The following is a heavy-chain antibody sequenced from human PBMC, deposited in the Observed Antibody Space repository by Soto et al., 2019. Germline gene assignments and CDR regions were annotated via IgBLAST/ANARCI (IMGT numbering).Heavy chain of an antibody. CDR2: IIPILGIA. CDR1: GGTFSSYT. V-gene: IGHV1-69*08. J-gene: IGHJ4*02. D-gene: IGHD3-10*01. Sequence: QVQLVQSGAEVKKPGSSVKVSCKASGGTFSSYTISWVRQAPGQGLEWMGRIIPILGIANYAQKFQGRVTITAEKSTTAAYMERSSLRSEDTAVYYCARDRYCDYGSGYYFDYWGQGTLVTVSS. CDR3: ARDRYCDYGSGYYFDY.